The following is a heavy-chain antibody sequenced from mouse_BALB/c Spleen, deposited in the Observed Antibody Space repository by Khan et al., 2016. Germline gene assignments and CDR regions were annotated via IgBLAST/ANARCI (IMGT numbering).Heavy chain of an antibody. CDR3: TRRPDWPFYY. V-gene: IGHV6-6*01. Sequence: EVKLVESGGGLVQPGGSMKLSCAASGFTFSDAWMDWVRQSPEKGLEWVAEISTKANHHATYYAESVQGRFSISTDDSKGPVYLQMTNIRPEDTAIYFCTRRPDWPFYYWGEGTLVTVSA. D-gene: IGHD4-1*01. CDR2: ISTKANHHAT. J-gene: IGHJ3*01. CDR1: GFTFSDAW.